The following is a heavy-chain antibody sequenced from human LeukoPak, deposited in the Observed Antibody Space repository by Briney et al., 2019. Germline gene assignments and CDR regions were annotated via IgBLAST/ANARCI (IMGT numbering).Heavy chain of an antibody. Sequence: SETLSLTCAVYGGSFSGYYWSWIRQPPGKGLEWVGEINHSGSTNYNPSLKSRVTISVDTAKNQFSLKLSSVTAADTAVYYCARRVVVVSPTTTVDFDYWGQGTLVTVSS. CDR2: INHSGST. J-gene: IGHJ4*01. D-gene: IGHD3-22*01. CDR1: GGSFSGYY. CDR3: ARRVVVVSPTTTVDFDY. V-gene: IGHV4-34*01.